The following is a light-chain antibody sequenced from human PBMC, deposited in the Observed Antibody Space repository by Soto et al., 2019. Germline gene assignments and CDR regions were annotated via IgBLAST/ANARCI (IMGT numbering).Light chain of an antibody. Sequence: IVLTQSPGTLSLFAGERAILSCRASQSVSSSYLAWYQQKPGQAPRLLIYGASNRATGIPDRFSGSGSGTDFTLTISRLEPEDFAVYYCQQSGSSPPTFGQGTKVEIK. CDR1: QSVSSSY. CDR3: QQSGSSPPT. CDR2: GAS. J-gene: IGKJ1*01. V-gene: IGKV3-20*01.